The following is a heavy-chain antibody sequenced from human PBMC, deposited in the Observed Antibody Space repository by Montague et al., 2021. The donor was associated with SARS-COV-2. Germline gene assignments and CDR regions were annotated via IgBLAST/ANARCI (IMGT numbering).Heavy chain of an antibody. V-gene: IGHV4-39*01. Sequence: SETLSLTCTVSGGSISSSDYYWGWIRQPPGKELEWIGSIYYTGRTYYKPSLKSRVTMSVDTSENQFSLKLTSVTVADTALYYCARHGCVNEFDPWGQGTLVSVSS. CDR1: GGSISSSDYY. CDR3: ARHGCVNEFDP. D-gene: IGHD2-2*03. CDR2: IYYTGRT. J-gene: IGHJ5*02.